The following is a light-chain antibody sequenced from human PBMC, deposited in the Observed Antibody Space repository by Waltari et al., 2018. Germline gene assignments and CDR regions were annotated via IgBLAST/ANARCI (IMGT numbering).Light chain of an antibody. CDR1: HDISSY. J-gene: IGKJ4*01. CDR3: QQGKTFPLT. CDR2: AAS. Sequence: DIQMTQSPSSVSASVGDRVTISCRASHDISSYLAWYPQKPGKAPKLLIYAASSLLSGVPSRFSGSGSGTDFTLTISSLQADDSATYYCQQGKTFPLTFGGGTKVEI. V-gene: IGKV1-12*01.